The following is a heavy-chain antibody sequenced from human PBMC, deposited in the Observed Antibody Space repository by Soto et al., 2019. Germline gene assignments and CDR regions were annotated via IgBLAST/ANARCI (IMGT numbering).Heavy chain of an antibody. D-gene: IGHD3-9*01. CDR2: IYYSGST. CDR3: ARGPRDYDILTGYYLEYFDL. J-gene: IGHJ2*01. CDR1: GGSISSGGYY. Sequence: QVQLQESGPGLVKPSQTLSITCTVSGGSISSGGYYWSWIRQHPGKGLEWIGYIYYSGSTYYNPSLKSRVTIAVDTSKNQFSLKLSSVTAADTAVYYCARGPRDYDILTGYYLEYFDLWGRGTLVTVSS. V-gene: IGHV4-31*03.